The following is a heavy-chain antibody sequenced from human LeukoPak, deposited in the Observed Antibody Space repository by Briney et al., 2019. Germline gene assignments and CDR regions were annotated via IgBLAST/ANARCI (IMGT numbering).Heavy chain of an antibody. CDR1: GGSISSGDYY. CDR3: ARDFSGGGATFDY. Sequence: PSETLSLTCTVSGGSISSGDYYWSWIRQPPGKGLEWIGYIYYSGSTYYNPSLKSRVTISVDTSKNQFSLKLSSVTAADTAVYYCARDFSGGGATFDYWGQGTLVTVSS. V-gene: IGHV4-30-4*01. J-gene: IGHJ4*02. CDR2: IYYSGST. D-gene: IGHD1-26*01.